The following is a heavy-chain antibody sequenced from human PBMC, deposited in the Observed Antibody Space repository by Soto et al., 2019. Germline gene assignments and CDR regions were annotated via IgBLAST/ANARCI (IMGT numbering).Heavy chain of an antibody. D-gene: IGHD3-10*01. CDR1: GFTPSSSD. Sequence: EVQLLESGGGFIQPGGSLRLSCAASGFTPSSSDMSWVRQGPGKGLEWVSTIDGAGRITYYADSVKGRFTISRDNSKNTLYLQMESLGADDTAVYYCVHNSGWFHSWGQGALVTVSS. CDR2: IDGAGRIT. V-gene: IGHV3-23*01. J-gene: IGHJ5*01. CDR3: VHNSGWFHS.